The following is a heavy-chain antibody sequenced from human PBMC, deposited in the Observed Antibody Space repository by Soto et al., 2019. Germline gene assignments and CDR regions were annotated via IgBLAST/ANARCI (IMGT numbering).Heavy chain of an antibody. Sequence: GGSLRLSCAASGFTFSSYWMSWVRQAPGKGLEWVANIKQDGSEKYYVDSVKGRFTISRDNAKNSLYLQMNSLRAEDTAVYYCARDAKTYCYDSSGYHQWYYFDYWGQGTLVTVSS. V-gene: IGHV3-7*03. CDR2: IKQDGSEK. CDR1: GFTFSSYW. CDR3: ARDAKTYCYDSSGYHQWYYFDY. D-gene: IGHD3-22*01. J-gene: IGHJ4*02.